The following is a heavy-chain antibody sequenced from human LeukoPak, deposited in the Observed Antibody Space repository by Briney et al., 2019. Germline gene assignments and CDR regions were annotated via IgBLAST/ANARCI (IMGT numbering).Heavy chain of an antibody. CDR1: GGSISSNY. D-gene: IGHD6-6*01. CDR2: ISYSGNT. J-gene: IGHJ4*02. V-gene: IGHV4-59*01. CDR3: AYTEYGSSPFEY. Sequence: SETLSLTCTVSGGSISSNYWNWIRQSQETGLEWIGYISYSGNTNYNPSLKSRVTILADTSKNQFSLRLSSVTAADSAVYYCAYTEYGSSPFEYWGQGTPVTVSS.